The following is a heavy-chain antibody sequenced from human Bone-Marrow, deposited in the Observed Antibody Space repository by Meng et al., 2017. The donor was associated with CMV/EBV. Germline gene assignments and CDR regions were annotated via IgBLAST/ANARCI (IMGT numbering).Heavy chain of an antibody. V-gene: IGHV4-59*01. D-gene: IGHD2-2*02. CDR3: ARGCSSTSCYTAFDY. CDR2: IYYSGST. J-gene: IGHJ4*02. Sequence: SETLSLTCTVSGGSISSYYWSWIRQPPGKGLEWIGYIYYSGSTNYNPSLKGRVTISVDTSKNQFSLKLNSVTAADTAVYYCARGCSSTSCYTAFDYWGQGTLVTVAS. CDR1: GGSISSYY.